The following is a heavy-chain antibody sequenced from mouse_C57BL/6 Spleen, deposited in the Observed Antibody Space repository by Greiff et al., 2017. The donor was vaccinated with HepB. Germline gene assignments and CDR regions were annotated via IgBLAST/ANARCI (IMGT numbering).Heavy chain of an antibody. V-gene: IGHV5-15*01. CDR3: ARGGKGDWYFDV. Sequence: EVKLMESGGGLVQPGGSLKLSCAASGFTFSDYGMAWVRQAPRKGPEWVAFISNLAYSIYYAATVTGRFTIYRENAKNTLYLERSSLRSEDTAMYYCARGGKGDWYFDVWGTGTTVTVSS. CDR2: ISNLAYSI. D-gene: IGHD2-1*01. CDR1: GFTFSDYG. J-gene: IGHJ1*03.